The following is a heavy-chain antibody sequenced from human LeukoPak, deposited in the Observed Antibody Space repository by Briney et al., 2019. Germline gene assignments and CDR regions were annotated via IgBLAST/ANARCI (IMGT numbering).Heavy chain of an antibody. CDR2: ISYDGSKK. Sequence: GTSLRLSCAVSGFTFSRYAMHWVRQAPGKGLEWVAVISYDGSKKADSVKGRFTISRDNAKNSLYLQMNSLRDDDTAVYYCARVGNGRSWDYWGQGTLVSVSS. V-gene: IGHV3-30-3*01. CDR1: GFTFSRYA. J-gene: IGHJ4*02. CDR3: ARVGNGRSWDY. D-gene: IGHD2-15*01.